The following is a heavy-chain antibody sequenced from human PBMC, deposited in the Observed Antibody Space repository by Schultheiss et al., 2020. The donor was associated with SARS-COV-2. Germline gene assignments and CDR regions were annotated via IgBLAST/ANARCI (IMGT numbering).Heavy chain of an antibody. CDR3: AKDVHLGAFDY. V-gene: IGHV3-48*01. CDR2: ISSSGSTI. Sequence: GGSLRLSCAASGFTFSSYSMNWVRQAPGKGLEWVSYISSSGSTIYYADSVKGRFTISRDNSKNTLYLQMNSLRAEDTAVYYCAKDVHLGAFDYWGQGTLVTVSS. D-gene: IGHD3-16*01. CDR1: GFTFSSYS. J-gene: IGHJ4*02.